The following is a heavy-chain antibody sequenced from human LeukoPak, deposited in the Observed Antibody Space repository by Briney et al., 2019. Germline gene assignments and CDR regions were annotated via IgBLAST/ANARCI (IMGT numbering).Heavy chain of an antibody. Sequence: GGSLRLSCAASGFTFSSYAMSWVPQAPGKGLEWVPAISGSGGSTSYADAVKGRFTISRDDSKNTLYLQMNSQRAEDTAVYYCTKAFSTPYYYGSGTFSSRGETQSDYWGQGTLVTVSS. CDR3: TKAFSTPYYYGSGTFSSRGETQSDY. CDR2: ISGSGGST. CDR1: GFTFSSYA. V-gene: IGHV3-23*01. J-gene: IGHJ4*02. D-gene: IGHD3-10*01.